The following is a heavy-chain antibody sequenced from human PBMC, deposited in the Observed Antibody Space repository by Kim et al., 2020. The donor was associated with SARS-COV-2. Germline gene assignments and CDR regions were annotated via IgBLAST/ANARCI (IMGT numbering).Heavy chain of an antibody. CDR3: AFFMVRGVMGVFDS. Sequence: ANSVKSRFTISRDNSNNTLYLQMNSLRAEDTAVYYCAFFMVRGVMGVFDSWGQGTLVTVSS. D-gene: IGHD3-10*01. V-gene: IGHV3-23*01. J-gene: IGHJ4*02.